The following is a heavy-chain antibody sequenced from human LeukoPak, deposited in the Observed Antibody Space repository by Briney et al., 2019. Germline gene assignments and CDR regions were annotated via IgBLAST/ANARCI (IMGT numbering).Heavy chain of an antibody. D-gene: IGHD5-12*01. V-gene: IGHV1-69*05. Sequence: ASVKVSCKASGGTFSSYAISWVRQAPGQGLEWMGGIIPIFGTANYARKFQGRVTITTDESTSTAYMELSSLRSEDTAVYYCARRPDIPKLDYWGQGTLVTVSS. CDR3: ARRPDIPKLDY. CDR2: IIPIFGTA. J-gene: IGHJ4*02. CDR1: GGTFSSYA.